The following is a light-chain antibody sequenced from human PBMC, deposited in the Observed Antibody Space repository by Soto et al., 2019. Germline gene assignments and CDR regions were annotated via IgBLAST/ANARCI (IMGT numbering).Light chain of an antibody. J-gene: IGKJ1*01. Sequence: DNQMNQVPFNPAASVGDRVTITFRASQSISRWLAWYQQKPGKAPNLLIYDASSLESGVPSRFSGSGSGTEFTFTISSLQPDDFATYYCQQYNSYRTFGQGTKVDIK. CDR2: DAS. CDR3: QQYNSYRT. V-gene: IGKV1-5*01. CDR1: QSISRW.